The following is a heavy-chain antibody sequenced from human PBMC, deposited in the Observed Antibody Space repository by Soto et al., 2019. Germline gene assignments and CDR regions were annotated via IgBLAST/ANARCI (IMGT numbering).Heavy chain of an antibody. CDR2: IKQDGSEK. Sequence: ETLSLTCAVSGGSISSSNWWSWVRQAPGKGLEWVANIKQDGSEKYYVDSVKGRFTISRDNAKNSLYLQMNSLRAEDTAVYYCARKVPAAMFDYWGQGTLVTVSS. CDR3: ARKVPAAMFDY. V-gene: IGHV3-7*01. CDR1: GGSISSSNW. D-gene: IGHD2-2*01. J-gene: IGHJ4*02.